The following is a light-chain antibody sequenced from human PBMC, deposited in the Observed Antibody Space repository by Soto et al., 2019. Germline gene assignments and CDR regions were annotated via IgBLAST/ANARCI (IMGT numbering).Light chain of an antibody. CDR2: GAS. CDR1: QSVSID. V-gene: IGKV3-15*01. Sequence: EIELKHTPATLPVSAEERVTLSFRASQSVSIDLAWYQQKPGQAPRLLIYGASTRATDIPPSFTGSGSGTEFTLTISSLQSEEIAVYYCQQDNKWPQKFAQGTIVEIK. CDR3: QQDNKWPQK. J-gene: IGKJ1*01.